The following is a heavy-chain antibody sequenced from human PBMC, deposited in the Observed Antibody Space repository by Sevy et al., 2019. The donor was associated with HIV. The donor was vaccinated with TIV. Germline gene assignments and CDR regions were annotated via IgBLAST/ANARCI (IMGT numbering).Heavy chain of an antibody. D-gene: IGHD2-2*01. Sequence: GGSLRLSCAASGFTFSSYAMSWVRQAPGKGLEWVSAISGSGGSTYYADSVKGRFTISRDNSKNTLYLQMNSLRAEDTAIYYCAKGVIIVVVPAAYDYWGQGTLVTVSS. CDR3: AKGVIIVVVPAAYDY. V-gene: IGHV3-23*01. CDR1: GFTFSSYA. J-gene: IGHJ4*02. CDR2: ISGSGGST.